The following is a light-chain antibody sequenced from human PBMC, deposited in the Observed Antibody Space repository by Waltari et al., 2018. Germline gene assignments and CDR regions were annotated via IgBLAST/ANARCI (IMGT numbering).Light chain of an antibody. J-gene: IGLJ3*02. CDR2: YKSDSDT. V-gene: IGLV5-45*02. CDR1: SDVNVAPSW. CDR3: MIWRSSAWV. Sequence: QAVLTQPSSLSASPGASASLTCPLRSDVNVAPSWLYWYQQKPGSPPQLLLRYKSDSDTQQGSGVPSRFSGSKDASANAGILLISGLQSEDEADYYCMIWRSSAWVFGGGTKLTVL.